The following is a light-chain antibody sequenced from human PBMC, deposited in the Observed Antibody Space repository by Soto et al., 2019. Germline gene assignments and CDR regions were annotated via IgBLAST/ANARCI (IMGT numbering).Light chain of an antibody. Sequence: SYELTQPPSVSVSPGQTASITCSGDKLGDKYVYWFQQKPGQSPVLVIYEDTKRPSGIPARFSGSNSGNTATLTISGTQAMDEADYYCQAWDSRIGVFGTGTKVTGL. CDR1: KLGDKY. CDR2: EDT. J-gene: IGLJ1*01. V-gene: IGLV3-1*01. CDR3: QAWDSRIGV.